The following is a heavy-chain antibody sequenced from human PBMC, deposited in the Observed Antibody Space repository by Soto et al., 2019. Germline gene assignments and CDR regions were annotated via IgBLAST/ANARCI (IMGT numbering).Heavy chain of an antibody. J-gene: IGHJ4*02. Sequence: QVQLVESGGGVVQPGRSLRLSCAASGFTFSSYGMHWVRQAPGKGLEWVAGIWYDGTNKYYADSVKGRFTISRDNSKNTLYLQMNSLRAEDTAVYYCARGYSSNSGVFDYWGQGTLVTVSS. CDR2: IWYDGTNK. D-gene: IGHD6-13*01. CDR3: ARGYSSNSGVFDY. CDR1: GFTFSSYG. V-gene: IGHV3-33*01.